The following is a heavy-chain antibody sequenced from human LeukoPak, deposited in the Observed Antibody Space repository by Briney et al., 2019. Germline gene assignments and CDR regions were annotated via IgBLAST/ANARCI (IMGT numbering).Heavy chain of an antibody. CDR1: VYSISSGYY. CDR3: ASRGSKSGWFDP. D-gene: IGHD2-15*01. Sequence: SETLSLTCAVSVYSISSGYYWGWIRQSPGKGLEWIGSIYQSGSTYYNPSLKSRVTISVDTSKNQFSLKLSSVTAADTAVYYCASRGSKSGWFDPCGQGTLVTVSS. CDR2: IYQSGST. J-gene: IGHJ5*02. V-gene: IGHV4-38-2*01.